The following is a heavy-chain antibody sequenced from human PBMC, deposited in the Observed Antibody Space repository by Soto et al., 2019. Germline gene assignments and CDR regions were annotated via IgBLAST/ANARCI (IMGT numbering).Heavy chain of an antibody. CDR2: IYYSGST. D-gene: IGHD2-2*01. Sequence: ETLSLTCTVSGGSISSYYWSWIRQPPGKGLEWIGYIYYSGSTNYNPSLKSRVTISVDTSKNQFSLKLSSVTAADTAVYYCARERGAGYCSSTSCRYYYYGMDVWGQGTTVTVSS. J-gene: IGHJ6*02. CDR1: GGSISSYY. CDR3: ARERGAGYCSSTSCRYYYYGMDV. V-gene: IGHV4-59*01.